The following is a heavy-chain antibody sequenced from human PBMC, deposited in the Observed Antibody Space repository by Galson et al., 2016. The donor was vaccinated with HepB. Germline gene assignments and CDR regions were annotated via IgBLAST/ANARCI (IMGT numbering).Heavy chain of an antibody. D-gene: IGHD6-6*01. CDR3: AREPPAARKDLDY. V-gene: IGHV1-3*01. J-gene: IGHJ4*02. CDR2: INVGNGNT. Sequence: SVKVSCKASGYTFTSYTMHWLRQAPGQRLEWMGWINVGNGNTRISQKFRGRVTLTRDTSASTAYMELGSLRSEDTAVYYCAREPPAARKDLDYWGQGTLVTVSS. CDR1: GYTFTSYT.